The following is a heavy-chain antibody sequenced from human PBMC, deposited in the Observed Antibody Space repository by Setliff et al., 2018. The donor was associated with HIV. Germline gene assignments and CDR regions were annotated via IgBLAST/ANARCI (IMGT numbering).Heavy chain of an antibody. D-gene: IGHD5-12*01. CDR3: ASGHEWLRN. V-gene: IGHV4-61*10. CDR2: ISYSGGT. J-gene: IGHJ4*02. Sequence: SETLSLTCTVSGGSITSGSYYWTWIRQPAGKGLEWIAYISYSGGTNHNPSLMGRVTMSLDVSKNQISLRLRSVVAADTAVYYCASGHEWLRNWGQGTLVTVSS. CDR1: GGSITSGSYY.